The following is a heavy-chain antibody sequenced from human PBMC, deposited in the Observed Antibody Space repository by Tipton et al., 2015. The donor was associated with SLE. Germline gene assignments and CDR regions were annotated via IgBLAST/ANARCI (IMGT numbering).Heavy chain of an antibody. V-gene: IGHV3-7*01. CDR3: ARDSEQLLLLGAFDI. Sequence: GSLRLSCVASGFTFSDLWMNWVRQAPGKGLEWVANIKGDGNENNYVESVKGRFTISRDNAKNSLYLQMNSLRAEDTAVYYCARDSEQLLLLGAFDIWGQGTMVTVSS. D-gene: IGHD5-18*01. CDR2: IKGDGNEN. J-gene: IGHJ3*02. CDR1: GFTFSDLW.